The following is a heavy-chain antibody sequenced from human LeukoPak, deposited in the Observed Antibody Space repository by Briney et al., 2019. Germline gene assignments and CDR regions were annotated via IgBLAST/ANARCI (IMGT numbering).Heavy chain of an antibody. V-gene: IGHV4-59*01. Sequence: SETLSLTCTVSGGSISSYYWSWIRQPPGKGLEWVGYIYYSGTTNYNPSLKSRVTISVDTSKNQFSLKLSSVTAADTAVYYCTRGVYIAAAQYGYWGQGTLVTVSS. CDR1: GGSISSYY. D-gene: IGHD6-13*01. CDR2: IYYSGTT. CDR3: TRGVYIAAAQYGY. J-gene: IGHJ4*02.